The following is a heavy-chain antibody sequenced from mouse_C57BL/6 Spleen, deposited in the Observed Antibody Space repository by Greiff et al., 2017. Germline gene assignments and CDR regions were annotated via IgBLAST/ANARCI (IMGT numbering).Heavy chain of an antibody. D-gene: IGHD1-1*01. J-gene: IGHJ2*01. V-gene: IGHV5-16*01. CDR3: ARITTVVAHFDY. CDR2: INYDGSST. CDR1: GFTFSDYY. Sequence: DVHLVESEGGLVQPGSSMKLSCTASGFTFSDYYMAWVRQVPEKGLEWVANINYDGSSTYYLDSLKSRFIISRDNAKNILYLQMSSLKSEDTATYYCARITTVVAHFDYWGQGTTLTVAS.